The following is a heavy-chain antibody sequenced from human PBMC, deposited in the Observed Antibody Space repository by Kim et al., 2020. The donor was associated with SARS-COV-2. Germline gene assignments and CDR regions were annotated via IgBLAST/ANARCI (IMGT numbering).Heavy chain of an antibody. D-gene: IGHD5-18*01. CDR2: IIPLFGTP. V-gene: IGHV1-69*13. CDR3: AEHGYSYGSSLEY. J-gene: IGHJ4*02. Sequence: SVKVSCKASGGAFISFSISWVRQAPGQGLEWMGGIIPLFGTPDYAQKFQGRVTITADESTTTVFMEMTSLRFDDTAVYYCAEHGYSYGSSLEYWGQGTLVTVSS. CDR1: GGAFISFS.